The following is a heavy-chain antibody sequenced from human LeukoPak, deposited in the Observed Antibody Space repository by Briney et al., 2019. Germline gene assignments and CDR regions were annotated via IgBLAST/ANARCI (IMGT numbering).Heavy chain of an antibody. CDR1: GLTFSNYW. V-gene: IGHV3-7*01. D-gene: IGHD2-2*01. J-gene: IGHJ4*02. Sequence: GGSLRLSCAASGLTFSNYWMSWVRQAPGKGLELVANIKEDGNEKYYVDSVKGPFTISRDNAKKSLYLQMNSLRAEDTAVYYCARDRSRFYYWGQGTPVTVSS. CDR2: IKEDGNEK. CDR3: ARDRSRFYY.